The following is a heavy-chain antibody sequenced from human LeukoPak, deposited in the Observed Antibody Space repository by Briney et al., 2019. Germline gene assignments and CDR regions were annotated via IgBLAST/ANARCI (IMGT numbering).Heavy chain of an antibody. V-gene: IGHV3-30*02. Sequence: TGGSLRLSCAASGFTFSSYGMHWVRQAPGKGLEWVAFIRYDGSNKYYADSVKGRFTISRDNSKNTLYLQMNSLRAEDTAVYYCARDGDIAVAGTIDYWGQGTLVTVSS. D-gene: IGHD6-19*01. J-gene: IGHJ4*02. CDR2: IRYDGSNK. CDR3: ARDGDIAVAGTIDY. CDR1: GFTFSSYG.